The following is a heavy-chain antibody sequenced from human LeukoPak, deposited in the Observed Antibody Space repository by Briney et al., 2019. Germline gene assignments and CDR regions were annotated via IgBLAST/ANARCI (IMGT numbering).Heavy chain of an antibody. D-gene: IGHD2-2*01. CDR3: AREGGLYYFDY. Sequence: SETLSLTCTVSGGSISSGSYYWSWLRQPAGKGLEWIGRIYTSGSTNYNPSLKSRATITVETTKNQFFMKLSSVAAADTAVYYGAREGGLYYFDYWGQGTLVTVSS. V-gene: IGHV4-61*02. CDR1: GGSISSGSYY. CDR2: IYTSGST. J-gene: IGHJ4*02.